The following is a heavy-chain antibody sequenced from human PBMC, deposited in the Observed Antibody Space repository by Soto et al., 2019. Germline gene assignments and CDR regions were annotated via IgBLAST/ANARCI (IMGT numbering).Heavy chain of an antibody. V-gene: IGHV1-3*01. Sequence: GASVKVSCKASGYTFTSYAMHWVRQAPGQRLEWMGWINAGNGNTKYSQKFQGRVTITRDTSASTAYMELSSLRSEDTAVYYCASVGSSGWPRYYYGMDVWGQGTTVTVSS. D-gene: IGHD6-19*01. CDR1: GYTFTSYA. J-gene: IGHJ6*02. CDR2: INAGNGNT. CDR3: ASVGSSGWPRYYYGMDV.